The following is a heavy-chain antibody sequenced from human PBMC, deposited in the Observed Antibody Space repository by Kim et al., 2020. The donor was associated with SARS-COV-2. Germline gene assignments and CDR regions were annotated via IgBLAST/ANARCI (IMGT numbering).Heavy chain of an antibody. D-gene: IGHD4-17*01. CDR3: AREDYGGNPDYFYGMDV. J-gene: IGHJ6*02. CDR1: GFVFSSYG. Sequence: GGPLRLSCAASGFVFSSYGMHWVRQAPGKGLEWVAGIWYDGSGKYYSDSVKGRFTISRDNSKNTLCLQMNSLRAEDTAVYYCAREDYGGNPDYFYGMDVWGQGTTVTVSS. CDR2: IWYDGSGK. V-gene: IGHV3-33*01.